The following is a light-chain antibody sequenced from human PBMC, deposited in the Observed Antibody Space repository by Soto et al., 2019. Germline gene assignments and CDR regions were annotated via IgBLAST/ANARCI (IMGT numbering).Light chain of an antibody. CDR2: GAS. Sequence: EIVLTQSPGTLSLSPGERATLSCRASQSVSSSFLAWYQQKPGQAPRLLIYGASSRATGIPDRFSGSGSGTDFTLTISRLEPEDFAVYYCQQYDSSPWTFGQGTNVEFK. J-gene: IGKJ1*01. CDR3: QQYDSSPWT. CDR1: QSVSSSF. V-gene: IGKV3-20*01.